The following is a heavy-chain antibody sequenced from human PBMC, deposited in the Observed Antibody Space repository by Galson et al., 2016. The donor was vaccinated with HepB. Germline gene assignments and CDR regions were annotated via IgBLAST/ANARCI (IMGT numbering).Heavy chain of an antibody. Sequence: SLRLSCAASGFSLNNYGMHWVRQAPGKGLEWVAVLYSDGNYKSYADSVQGRFTISRDNSKNTLYLQMTSLRVEDTAMYYCARSSGNSYTGYNVFDIWGQGTMVTVSS. V-gene: IGHV3-33*01. CDR2: LYSDGNYK. CDR3: ARSSGNSYTGYNVFDI. CDR1: GFSLNNYG. D-gene: IGHD1-26*01. J-gene: IGHJ3*02.